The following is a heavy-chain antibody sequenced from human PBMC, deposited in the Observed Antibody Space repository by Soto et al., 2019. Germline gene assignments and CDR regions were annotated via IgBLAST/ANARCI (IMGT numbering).Heavy chain of an antibody. CDR2: ISYDGSNK. J-gene: IGHJ6*02. D-gene: IGHD3-10*01. CDR3: ARLWFGEKSLNHTLYYYGMDV. CDR1: GFTFSSYA. Sequence: GGSLRLSCAASGFTFSSYATHWVRQAPGKGLEWVAVISYDGSNKYYADSVKGRFTISRDNSKNTLYLQMNSLRAEDTAVYYCARLWFGEKSLNHTLYYYGMDVWGQGTRVTFSS. V-gene: IGHV3-30-3*01.